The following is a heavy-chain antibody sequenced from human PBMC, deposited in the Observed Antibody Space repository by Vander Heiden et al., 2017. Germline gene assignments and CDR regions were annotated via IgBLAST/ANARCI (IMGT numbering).Heavy chain of an antibody. Sequence: QVQLVESGGGVVQPGRSLRLSCAASGFPFSSYAMHWFRQAPGKGLGWVAVISYDGNNKYYADSVKGRFTISRDNSKNTLYLQMNSLRAEDTAVYYCAREVVIAAALYYGMDVWGQGTTVTVSS. V-gene: IGHV3-30-3*01. CDR1: GFPFSSYA. D-gene: IGHD6-13*01. CDR2: ISYDGNNK. CDR3: AREVVIAAALYYGMDV. J-gene: IGHJ6*02.